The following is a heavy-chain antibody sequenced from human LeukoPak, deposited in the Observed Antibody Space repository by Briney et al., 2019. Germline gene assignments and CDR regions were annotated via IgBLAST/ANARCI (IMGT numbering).Heavy chain of an antibody. CDR1: SGSLNSYY. CDR3: ARHGYTASHFFLDY. D-gene: IGHD5-18*01. V-gene: IGHV4-4*07. CDR2: IYTTGHA. J-gene: IGHJ4*02. Sequence: SETLSLTCSVSSGSLNSYYWGWVRQPAGRGLEWIGRIYTTGHADYDPSLPSRVTMSVDTSQKQFSLNLRSVTAADTAFYFCARHGYTASHFFLDYWSQGTLVTVSS.